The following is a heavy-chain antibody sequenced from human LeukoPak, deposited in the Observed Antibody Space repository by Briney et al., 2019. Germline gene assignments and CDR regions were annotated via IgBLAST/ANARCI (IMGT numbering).Heavy chain of an antibody. CDR3: ARGSSSGSHYNGLFDY. D-gene: IGHD3-10*01. V-gene: IGHV3-23*01. CDR2: ISCSGGST. Sequence: GGSLRLSCAASGFTFSSYGMSWVRQAPGKGLEWVSAISCSGGSTYYADSVKGRFTISRDNSKNTLYLQMNSLRAEDTAVYYCARGSSSGSHYNGLFDYWGQGTLVTVSS. CDR1: GFTFSSYG. J-gene: IGHJ4*02.